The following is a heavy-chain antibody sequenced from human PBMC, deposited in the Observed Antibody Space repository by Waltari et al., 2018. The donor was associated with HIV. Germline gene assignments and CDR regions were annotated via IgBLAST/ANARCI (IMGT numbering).Heavy chain of an antibody. V-gene: IGHV1-2*02. CDR1: GYTSSDHY. Sequence: QVQLVPSGAVVKKPGASVKVFCKTCGYTSSDHYIHWMRQAPGQGPEWMGWINPNSGGTNYAQRFQDRVTLTRDTHISTVFMDLSRLASDDTAVYYCARVPQGRLGELSTYYFDYWGQGSLVIVSS. D-gene: IGHD3-16*01. CDR3: ARVPQGRLGELSTYYFDY. CDR2: INPNSGGT. J-gene: IGHJ4*02.